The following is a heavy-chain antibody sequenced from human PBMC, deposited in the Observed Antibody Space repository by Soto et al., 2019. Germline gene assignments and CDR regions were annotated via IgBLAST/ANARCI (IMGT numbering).Heavy chain of an antibody. D-gene: IGHD3-22*01. V-gene: IGHV4-30-4*01. Sequence: SETLSLTCTVSGGSISSGDYYWSWIRQPPGKGLEWIGYIYYSGSTYYNPSLKSRVTISVDTSKNQFSLKLSSVTAADTAVYYCARAPIQYYYDSSGSSRGMDVWGQGTTVTVSS. CDR1: GGSISSGDYY. J-gene: IGHJ6*02. CDR2: IYYSGST. CDR3: ARAPIQYYYDSSGSSRGMDV.